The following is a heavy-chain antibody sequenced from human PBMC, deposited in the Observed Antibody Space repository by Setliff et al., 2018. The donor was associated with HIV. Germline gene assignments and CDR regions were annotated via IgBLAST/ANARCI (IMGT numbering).Heavy chain of an antibody. CDR1: GCSFTAYG. Sequence: ASVKVSCKASGCSFTAYGISWVRQAPGQGFGWMGWINIDSGHTNFAQKFQDRVTVTTDTSTNTTYMELRGLRSDDTATYYCARVPSGAAGLVRAGFYFWGQGTLVT. V-gene: IGHV1-18*01. J-gene: IGHJ4*01. CDR3: ARVPSGAAGLVRAGFYF. CDR2: INIDSGHT. D-gene: IGHD6-25*01.